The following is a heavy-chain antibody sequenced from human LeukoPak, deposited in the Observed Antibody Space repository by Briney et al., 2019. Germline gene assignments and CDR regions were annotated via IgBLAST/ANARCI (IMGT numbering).Heavy chain of an antibody. J-gene: IGHJ4*02. V-gene: IGHV4-38-2*02. Sequence: SETLSLTCTVSGYSISSGYYWGWIRQPPGKGLEWIGSIYHSGSTNYNPSLNSRLTISVDTSKNQFSLKLRFVTAADTAVYYCASRKLGYCSGAGCYSLDYFDYWGQGTLVTVSS. D-gene: IGHD2-15*01. CDR2: IYHSGST. CDR3: ASRKLGYCSGAGCYSLDYFDY. CDR1: GYSISSGYY.